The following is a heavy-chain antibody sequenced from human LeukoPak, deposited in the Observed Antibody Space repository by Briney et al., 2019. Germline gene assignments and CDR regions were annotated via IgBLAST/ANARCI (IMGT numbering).Heavy chain of an antibody. CDR2: IRYDGSNK. V-gene: IGHV3-30*02. J-gene: IGHJ4*02. Sequence: GGSLRLSCAASGFAFSSYGMHWVRQAPGKGLEWVAFIRYDGSNKYYADSAKGRFTISRDNSKNTLYLQMNSLRAEDTAVYYCAKDDSGYSYGYAGPGDYWGQGTLVTVSS. CDR3: AKDDSGYSYGYAGPGDY. CDR1: GFAFSSYG. D-gene: IGHD5-18*01.